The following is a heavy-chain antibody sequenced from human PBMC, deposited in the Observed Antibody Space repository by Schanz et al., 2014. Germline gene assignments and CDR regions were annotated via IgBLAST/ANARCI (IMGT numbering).Heavy chain of an antibody. CDR2: IGYLGDT. V-gene: IGHV3-13*01. Sequence: AQLMESGGGVVQPGTSLILSCAASGFTLSNSDMHWVRQGTGKGLEWVSTIGYLGDTYYPDSVKGRFTVSRDSGQNSLYLQMNSLRAGDAAVYYCARGTDWNLHYWGQGTLVTVSS. CDR1: GFTLSNSD. D-gene: IGHD1-1*01. J-gene: IGHJ4*02. CDR3: ARGTDWNLHY.